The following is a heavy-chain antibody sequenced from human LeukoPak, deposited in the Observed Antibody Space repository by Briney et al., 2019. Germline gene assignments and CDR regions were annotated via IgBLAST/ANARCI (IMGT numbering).Heavy chain of an antibody. CDR3: ARDDGGNFNDAFDI. CDR1: GFTFSSDE. Sequence: PGGSLRLSCTASGFTFSSDEMNWVRQAPGKGLEWVAYISTTGTTIYYADSVKGRFTISRDNAKNSLYLQMNRLRADDTAVYYCARDDGGNFNDAFDIWGQGTMVTVSS. D-gene: IGHD4-23*01. CDR2: ISTTGTTI. V-gene: IGHV3-48*03. J-gene: IGHJ3*02.